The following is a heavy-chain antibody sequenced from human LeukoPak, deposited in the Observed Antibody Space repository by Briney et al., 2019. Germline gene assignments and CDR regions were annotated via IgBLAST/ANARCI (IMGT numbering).Heavy chain of an antibody. CDR3: AKEYTGTFSPSPSYFDN. D-gene: IGHD1-26*01. V-gene: IGHV3-23*01. CDR1: GFTFSSYA. J-gene: IGHJ4*02. CDR2: IAGSGGRT. Sequence: GGSLRLSCAASGFTFSSYAMNWVRQAPGKGLEWVSAIAGSGGRTYYADSVKGRFTISRDNSKNTLYLQMNSLRAEDTAIYYCAKEYTGTFSPSPSYFDNWGQGTLVTVAS.